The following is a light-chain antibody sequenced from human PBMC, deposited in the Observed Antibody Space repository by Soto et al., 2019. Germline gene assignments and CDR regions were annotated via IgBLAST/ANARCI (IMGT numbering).Light chain of an antibody. J-gene: IGKJ5*01. CDR1: QGIGSW. Sequence: DSQMTQSPSSLSASVGDRVTITCRASQGIGSWLAWYQQKPGKAPKLLISAASTLHSGVPSRFSGSGSVTDFTLTITTLQPEDFATYYCQQVHSFPITFGQGTRLEIK. CDR3: QQVHSFPIT. V-gene: IGKV1-12*01. CDR2: AAS.